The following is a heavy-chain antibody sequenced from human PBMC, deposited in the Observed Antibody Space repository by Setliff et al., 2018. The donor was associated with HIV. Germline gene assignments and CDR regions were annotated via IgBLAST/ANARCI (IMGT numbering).Heavy chain of an antibody. J-gene: IGHJ6*02. CDR1: GGSISSSSYY. CDR3: ARERGGGYNYGRGMDV. D-gene: IGHD5-18*01. CDR2: IYYSGSI. V-gene: IGHV4-39*07. Sequence: SETLSLTCTVSGGSISSSSYYWGCIRQPPGRGLEWIGSIYYSGSIYYNPSLKSRVTISVDTSKNQFSLKLSSVTAADTAVYYCARERGGGYNYGRGMDVWGQGTTVTVSS.